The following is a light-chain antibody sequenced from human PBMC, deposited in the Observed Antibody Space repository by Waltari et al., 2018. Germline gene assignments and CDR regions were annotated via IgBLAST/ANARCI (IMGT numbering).Light chain of an antibody. CDR2: GAS. J-gene: IGKJ1*01. V-gene: IGKV3D-15*01. Sequence: EIVMTQSLATLSVFPGERATLSCRASQSIRSTLAWYQHKPGQAPRLLIYGASTMATGISGRFSGSASGTEFTLTVSSLQSEDFAVYFCRQYDNWLGTFGQGTKVDIK. CDR1: QSIRST. CDR3: RQYDNWLGT.